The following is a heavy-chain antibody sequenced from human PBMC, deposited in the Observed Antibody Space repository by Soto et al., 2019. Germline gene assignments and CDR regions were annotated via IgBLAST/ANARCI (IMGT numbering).Heavy chain of an antibody. Sequence: QVQLQESGPGLVKPSETLSLTCTVSGGSISSYYWSWIRQPAGKGLEWIGRIYTSGSTNYNPSLQSRVTMSVDTSKNQFSLKLSSVTAADTAVYYCAREGITMVRGVFNWFDPWGQGTLVTVSS. J-gene: IGHJ5*02. CDR1: GGSISSYY. V-gene: IGHV4-4*07. CDR2: IYTSGST. D-gene: IGHD3-10*01. CDR3: AREGITMVRGVFNWFDP.